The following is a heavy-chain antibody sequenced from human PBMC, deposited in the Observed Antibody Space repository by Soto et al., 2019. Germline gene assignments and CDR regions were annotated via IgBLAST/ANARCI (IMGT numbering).Heavy chain of an antibody. Sequence: PGGSLRLSCAASGFTFSSSEMSWVRQAPGKELQWVSYISGSGSNRYYADSVKGRFTISRDNAKNSLYLQMNSLRAEDTAVYYCARDRRSLFYGYFDYWGHGTLVTVSS. V-gene: IGHV3-48*03. CDR2: ISGSGSNR. J-gene: IGHJ4*01. CDR3: ARDRRSLFYGYFDY. D-gene: IGHD4-17*01. CDR1: GFTFSSSE.